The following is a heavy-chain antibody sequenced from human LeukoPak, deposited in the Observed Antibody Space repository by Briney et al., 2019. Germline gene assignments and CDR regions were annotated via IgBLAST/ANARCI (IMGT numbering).Heavy chain of an antibody. D-gene: IGHD2-8*01. CDR3: ARGSFLMVYASPLYRFYYFDY. CDR1: GGSFSGYY. J-gene: IGHJ4*02. Sequence: SETLSLTCAVYGGSFSGYYWSWIRQPPGKGLEWIGEINHSGSTNYNPSLKSRVTISVDTSKNQFSLKLSSVTAAGTAVYYCARGSFLMVYASPLYRFYYFDYWGQGTLVTVSS. V-gene: IGHV4-34*01. CDR2: INHSGST.